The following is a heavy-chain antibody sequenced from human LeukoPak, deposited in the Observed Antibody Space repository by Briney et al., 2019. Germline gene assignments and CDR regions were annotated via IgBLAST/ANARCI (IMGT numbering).Heavy chain of an antibody. CDR1: GFTFSSYA. D-gene: IGHD2-2*01. Sequence: PGGSLRLSCAASGFTFSSYAMSWVRRARGKGLEWVSDISGSGGSTYYADSVKGRFTISRDNSKNTLYLQMNNMRAENTAVYYCAKDRWYKLLRDWFDHWGQGTLVTVSS. CDR3: AKDRWYKLLRDWFDH. CDR2: ISGSGGST. V-gene: IGHV3-23*01. J-gene: IGHJ5*02.